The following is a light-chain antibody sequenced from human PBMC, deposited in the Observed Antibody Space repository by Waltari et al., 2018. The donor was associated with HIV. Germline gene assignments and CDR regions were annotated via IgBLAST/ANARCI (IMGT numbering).Light chain of an antibody. J-gene: IGKJ2*01. Sequence: DIVLTQSPDFPSVSPKEKVTITCRASQSIGSSLHWYQQKPDQSPKLLIKYASRSFSGVPSRFSGSGSGTDFNLTINRLEGEDAATYYCHQSSSLPHTFGQGTKLEIK. CDR2: YAS. CDR3: HQSSSLPHT. CDR1: QSIGSS. V-gene: IGKV6-21*01.